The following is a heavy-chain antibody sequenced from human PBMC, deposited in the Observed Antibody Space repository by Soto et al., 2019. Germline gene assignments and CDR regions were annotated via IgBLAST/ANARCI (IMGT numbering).Heavy chain of an antibody. J-gene: IGHJ2*01. CDR2: IIPIFGTA. V-gene: IGHV1-69*13. Sequence: GASVKVSCKASGGTFSSYAISWVRQAPGQGLEWMGGIIPIFGTANYAQKFQGRVTITADECTSTAYLELSSLRSEDTAVYYCVRGRDSSGRSSSYWCFDLCGRGTLVTVCS. CDR3: VRGRDSSGRSSSYWCFDL. CDR1: GGTFSSYA. D-gene: IGHD6-19*01.